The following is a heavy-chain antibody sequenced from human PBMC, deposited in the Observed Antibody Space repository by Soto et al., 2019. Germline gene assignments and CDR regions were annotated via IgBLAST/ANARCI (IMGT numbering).Heavy chain of an antibody. CDR1: GFTFSSYA. CDR3: ARSPGIAVAGTDY. J-gene: IGHJ4*02. Sequence: EVQLLESGGGLVQPGGSLRLSCAASGFTFSSYAMSWVRQAPGKGLEWVSAISGSGGSTYYADSVKGRFTISRDNSKNTLYLQMNSLRAEDTAVYYCARSPGIAVAGTDYSGQGTLVTVSS. CDR2: ISGSGGST. D-gene: IGHD6-19*01. V-gene: IGHV3-23*01.